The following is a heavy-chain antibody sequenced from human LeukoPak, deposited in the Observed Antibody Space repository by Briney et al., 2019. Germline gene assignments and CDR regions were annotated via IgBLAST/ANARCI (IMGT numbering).Heavy chain of an antibody. Sequence: PSETLSLTCTVSGVSISSRYWSWIRQPAGKGLEWIGRIYTSWSTAYNPSLKSRVTMSLDTSKNQFSLMLNSVTAADTAVYYCARDKDWKFDWGQGILVTVSS. J-gene: IGHJ4*02. V-gene: IGHV4-4*07. CDR1: GVSISSRY. CDR2: IYTSWST. CDR3: ARDKDWKFD. D-gene: IGHD1-1*01.